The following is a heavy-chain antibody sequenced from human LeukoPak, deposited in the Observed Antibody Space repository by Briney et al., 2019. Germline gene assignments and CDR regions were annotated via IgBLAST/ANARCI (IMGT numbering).Heavy chain of an antibody. CDR2: IKEDGTAK. J-gene: IGHJ4*02. CDR3: ARDRVGATLFDY. CDR1: GFTFSSSW. D-gene: IGHD1-26*01. Sequence: GALRLSCAASGFTFSSSWMAWVRQAPGKGLEWVGNIKEDGTAKNYVVSVRGRFTISRDNAKNSLYLQMNSLRAEDTAVYYCARDRVGATLFDYWGQGTLVTVSS. V-gene: IGHV3-7*01.